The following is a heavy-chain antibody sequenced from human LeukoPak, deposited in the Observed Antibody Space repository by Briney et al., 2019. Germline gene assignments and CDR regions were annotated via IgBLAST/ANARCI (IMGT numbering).Heavy chain of an antibody. CDR1: GGSFSGYY. Sequence: SETLSLTCAVYGGSFSGYYWSWIRQPPGKGLEWIGEINHSGSTNYNPSLKSRVSISVDSSKNQFSLKVSSVTAADTAVYYCARGSDTAAGLYWGQGTPVTVSS. D-gene: IGHD6-13*01. CDR3: ARGSDTAAGLY. CDR2: INHSGST. V-gene: IGHV4-34*01. J-gene: IGHJ4*02.